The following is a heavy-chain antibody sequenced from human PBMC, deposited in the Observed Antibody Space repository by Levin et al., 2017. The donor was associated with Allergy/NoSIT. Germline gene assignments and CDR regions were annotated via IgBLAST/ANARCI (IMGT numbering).Heavy chain of an antibody. D-gene: IGHD2-2*01. CDR3: AHSDLGYCSSTTCVTPFVY. J-gene: IGHJ4*02. CDR1: GFSLSTSGVG. V-gene: IGHV2-5*01. Sequence: SGPTLVKPTQTLTLTCTFSGFSLSTSGVGVGWIRQPPGKALEWLALIYWNGDKRYSPSLKTRLTITKDTSKNQVVLTMTNMDPVDTATYYCAHSDLGYCSSTTCVTPFVYWGQGTLVTVSS. CDR2: IYWNGDK.